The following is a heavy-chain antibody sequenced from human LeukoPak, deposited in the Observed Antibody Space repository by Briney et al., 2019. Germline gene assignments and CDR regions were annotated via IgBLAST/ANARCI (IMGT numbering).Heavy chain of an antibody. CDR2: ISYDGSNK. CDR1: GFTFSSYA. V-gene: IGHV3-30-3*01. J-gene: IGHJ6*02. Sequence: GGSLRLSCAASGFTFSSYAMHWVRQAPGKGLEWVAVISYDGSNKYYADSVKGRFTISRDNAKNSLYLQMNSLRAEDTAVYYCARVGVYSSSWYRRGINYGMDVWGQGTTVTVSS. CDR3: ARVGVYSSSWYRRGINYGMDV. D-gene: IGHD6-13*01.